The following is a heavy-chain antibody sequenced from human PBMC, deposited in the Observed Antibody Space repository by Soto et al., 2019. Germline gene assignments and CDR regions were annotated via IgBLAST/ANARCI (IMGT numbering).Heavy chain of an antibody. CDR2: IIPIFGTA. CDR1: GGTFSSYA. CDR3: ARRGYSGYLPPYYYGMDV. Sequence: QVQLVQSGAEVKKPGSSVKVSCKASGGTFSSYAISWVRQAPGQGLEWMGGIIPIFGTANYAQKFQSRVTITADKSTSTAYMELSSLRSEDTAVYYCARRGYSGYLPPYYYGMDVWGQGTTVTVSS. D-gene: IGHD5-12*01. J-gene: IGHJ6*02. V-gene: IGHV1-69*06.